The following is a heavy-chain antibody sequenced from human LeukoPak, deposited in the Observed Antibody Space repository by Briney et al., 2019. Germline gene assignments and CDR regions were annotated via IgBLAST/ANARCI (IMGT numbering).Heavy chain of an antibody. J-gene: IGHJ4*02. Sequence: SETLSLTCTVSGGSITSSNYYWGWIRQPPGKGLEWIGSFYYSGSTNYNPSLKSRVTISVDTSKNQFSLKLSSVTAADTAVYYCVYYYGSGSVEYWGQRTLVTVSS. V-gene: IGHV4-39*01. D-gene: IGHD3-10*01. CDR3: VYYYGSGSVEY. CDR1: GGSITSSNYY. CDR2: FYYSGST.